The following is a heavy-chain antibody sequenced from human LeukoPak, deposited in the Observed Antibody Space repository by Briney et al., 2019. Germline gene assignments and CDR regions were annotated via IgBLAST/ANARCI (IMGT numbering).Heavy chain of an antibody. D-gene: IGHD3-10*01. V-gene: IGHV4-39*07. CDR3: ARDRVSAWFGELSHAFDI. CDR1: GGSISTSNYY. J-gene: IGHJ3*02. CDR2: IFYSGST. Sequence: SETLSLTCTVSGGSISTSNYYWGWIRQPPGKGLEWIGNIFYSGSTYYSPSLRSRVTISLDTSRNQFSLKLNSVTAADTAVYYCARDRVSAWFGELSHAFDIWGQGTMVTVSS.